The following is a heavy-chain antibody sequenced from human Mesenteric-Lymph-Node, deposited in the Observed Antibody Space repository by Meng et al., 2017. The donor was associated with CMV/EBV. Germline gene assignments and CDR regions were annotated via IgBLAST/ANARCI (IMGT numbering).Heavy chain of an antibody. CDR2: SSGSGDDT. CDR3: AREVGGNWFDP. Sequence: SCEASGFTFTSYAMSWVRQAPGKGLEWVAASSGSGDDTDYADYVKGRFTISRDNSKNTMYVQMNSLRAEDTAVYYCAREVGGNWFDPWGQGTLVTVSS. J-gene: IGHJ5*02. CDR1: GFTFTSYA. V-gene: IGHV3-23*01. D-gene: IGHD3-10*01.